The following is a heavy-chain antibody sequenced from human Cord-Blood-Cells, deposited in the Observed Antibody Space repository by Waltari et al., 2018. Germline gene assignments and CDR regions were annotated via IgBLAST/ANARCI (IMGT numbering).Heavy chain of an antibody. CDR1: GYTFTGYS. D-gene: IGHD2-2*01. J-gene: IGHJ3*02. CDR2: INPNSGGT. CDR3: ARDGCSSTSCYAFDI. Sequence: QVQLVQSGAEVKKPGASVKVSCKASGYTFTGYSMHWVRQAPGQGLEWMGWINPNSGGTNYAQKFQGRVTMTRDTSISTAYMELSRLRSDDTAVYYCARDGCSSTSCYAFDIWGQGTMVTVSS. V-gene: IGHV1-2*02.